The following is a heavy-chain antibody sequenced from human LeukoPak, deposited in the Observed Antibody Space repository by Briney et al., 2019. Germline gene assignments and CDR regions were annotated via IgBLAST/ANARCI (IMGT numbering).Heavy chain of an antibody. J-gene: IGHJ4*02. CDR2: IYWDDDK. D-gene: IGHD6-13*01. Sequence: ESGPTLVKPTQTLTLTCTFSGFSLSTSGVGVGWVRQPPGKSLEWLALIYWDDDKRYSPSLKSRLTITKDTSKNQVVLTMTNMDPVDTATYYCAHRGRSGIAAAGPFDYWGQGTLVTVSS. CDR3: AHRGRSGIAAAGPFDY. CDR1: GFSLSTSGVG. V-gene: IGHV2-5*02.